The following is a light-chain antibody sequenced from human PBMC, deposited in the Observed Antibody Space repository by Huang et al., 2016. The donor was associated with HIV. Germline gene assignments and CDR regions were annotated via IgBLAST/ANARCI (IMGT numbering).Light chain of an antibody. CDR3: QQYNNWPGT. CDR1: QSVSSN. J-gene: IGKJ3*01. CDR2: GAS. V-gene: IGKV3-15*01. Sequence: EIVMTQSPATLSVSPGERATLSCRASQSVSSNLAWYQQKPGQAPRLLIYGASTRATGSQARFSGSGSGTEFTLTISSLQSEDFAVYYCQQYNNWPGTFGPGTKVDIK.